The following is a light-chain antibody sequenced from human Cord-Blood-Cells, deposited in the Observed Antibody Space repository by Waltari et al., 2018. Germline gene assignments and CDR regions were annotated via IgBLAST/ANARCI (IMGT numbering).Light chain of an antibody. CDR2: GAS. V-gene: IGKV3-15*01. CDR3: QQYNNWPWT. CDR1: QSGNSN. Sequence: EIVMTQSPATLSVSPGERATLSCRASQSGNSNLAWYQQKTGQAPRLLIYGASTRATGIPTRFSGSASGTEFTLTISSLQSEDFAVYYRQQYNNWPWTVGQGSKVEIK. J-gene: IGKJ1*01.